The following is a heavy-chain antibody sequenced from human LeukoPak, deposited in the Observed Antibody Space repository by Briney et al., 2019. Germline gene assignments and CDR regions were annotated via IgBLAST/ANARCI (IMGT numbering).Heavy chain of an antibody. Sequence: GGSLRLSCAASGFTFSSYSMNWVRQAPGKGLEWVSSISSSSSDINYADSVKGRFTISRDNAKKSLYLQMNGLRAEDTAVYYCARAFDTPMAESSHYWGQGTLVTVSS. CDR2: ISSSSSDI. J-gene: IGHJ4*02. V-gene: IGHV3-21*01. D-gene: IGHD5-18*01. CDR3: ARAFDTPMAESSHY. CDR1: GFTFSSYS.